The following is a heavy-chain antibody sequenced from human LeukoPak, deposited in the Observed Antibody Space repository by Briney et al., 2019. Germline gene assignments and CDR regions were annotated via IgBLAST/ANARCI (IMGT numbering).Heavy chain of an antibody. CDR3: ARDQGYTFVYFDY. Sequence: MPGGSLRLSCAASGFTFSSYSMNWVRQAPGKGLEWVSSISSSSSYIYYADSVKGRFTISRDNAKNSLYLQMNSLRAEDTAVYYCARDQGYTFVYFDYWGQGTLVTVSS. D-gene: IGHD5-24*01. CDR1: GFTFSSYS. J-gene: IGHJ4*02. V-gene: IGHV3-21*01. CDR2: ISSSSSYI.